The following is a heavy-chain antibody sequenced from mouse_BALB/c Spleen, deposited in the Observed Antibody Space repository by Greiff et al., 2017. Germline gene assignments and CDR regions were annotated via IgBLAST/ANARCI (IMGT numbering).Heavy chain of an antibody. D-gene: IGHD1-2*01. J-gene: IGHJ4*01. CDR3: ARILRLRMDY. CDR1: GYSITSDYA. V-gene: IGHV3-2*02. Sequence: EVKLMESGPGLVKPSQSLSLTCTVTGYSITSDYAWNWIRQFPGNQLEWMGYISYSGSTSYNPSLKSRISITRDTSKNQFFLQLNSVTTEDTATYYCARILRLRMDYWGQGTSVTVSS. CDR2: ISYSGST.